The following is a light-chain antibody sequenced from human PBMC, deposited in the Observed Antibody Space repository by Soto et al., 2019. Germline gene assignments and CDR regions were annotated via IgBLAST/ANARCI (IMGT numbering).Light chain of an antibody. CDR2: EAP. CDR1: QSVGAW. CDR3: QQYYFYPWT. V-gene: IGKV1-5*03. J-gene: IGKJ1*01. Sequence: DIDMTQSPSALSASVGDSVTVTCRASQSVGAWLAWYPQKRGQAPPVLIYEAPSLETGGPSRFSGSGSATEFSLTSRNLHPDDFATYYCQQYYFYPWTFGQGTEVEIK.